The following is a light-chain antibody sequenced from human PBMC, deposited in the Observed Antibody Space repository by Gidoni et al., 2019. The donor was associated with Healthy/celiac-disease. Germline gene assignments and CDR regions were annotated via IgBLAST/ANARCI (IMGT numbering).Light chain of an antibody. V-gene: IGLV1-40*01. CDR3: QSFKV. J-gene: IGLJ2*01. CDR2: GNS. Sequence: SNIGAGYDVHWYQQLPGTAPKLLIYGNSNRPSGVPDRFSGSKSGTSASLAITGLQAEDEADYYSQSFKVFGGGTKLTVL. CDR1: SNIGAGYD.